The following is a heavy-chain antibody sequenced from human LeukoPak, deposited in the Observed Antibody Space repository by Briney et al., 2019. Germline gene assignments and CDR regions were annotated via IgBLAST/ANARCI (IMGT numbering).Heavy chain of an antibody. CDR2: INHSGST. D-gene: IGHD3-16*01. J-gene: IGHJ4*02. Sequence: SETLSLACAVYGGSFSGYYWSWIRQPPGKGLEWIGEINHSGSTNYNPSLKSRVTISVDTSKNQFSLKLSSVTAADTAVYYCARGPRRFLGLGAYWGQGTLVTVSS. V-gene: IGHV4-34*01. CDR3: ARGPRRFLGLGAY. CDR1: GGSFSGYY.